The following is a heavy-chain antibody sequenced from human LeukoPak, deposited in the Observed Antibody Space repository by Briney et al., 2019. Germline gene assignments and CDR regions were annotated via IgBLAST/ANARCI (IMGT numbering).Heavy chain of an antibody. Sequence: GGSLRLSCAASGFTFSSYAMHWVRQAPGKGLEWVAVISYDGSNKYYADSVKGRFTISRDNSKNTLYLQMNSLRAEDTAVYCCARDGGYCSSTSCYDFDYWGQGTLVTVSS. J-gene: IGHJ4*02. CDR1: GFTFSSYA. D-gene: IGHD2-2*01. CDR3: ARDGGYCSSTSCYDFDY. CDR2: ISYDGSNK. V-gene: IGHV3-30-3*01.